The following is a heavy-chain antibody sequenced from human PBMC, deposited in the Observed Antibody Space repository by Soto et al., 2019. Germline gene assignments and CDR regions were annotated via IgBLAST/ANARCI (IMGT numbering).Heavy chain of an antibody. J-gene: IGHJ3*02. V-gene: IGHV3-15*01. CDR2: IKSKTDGGTT. D-gene: IGHD3-22*01. Sequence: LRLSCAASGFTFSNAWMSWVRPAPGKGLEWVGRIKSKTDGGTTDYAAPVKGRFTISRDDSKNTLYLQMNSLKTEDTAVYYCTTYYYYDSSGYYAPDAFDIWGQGTMVTVSS. CDR3: TTYYYYDSSGYYAPDAFDI. CDR1: GFTFSNAW.